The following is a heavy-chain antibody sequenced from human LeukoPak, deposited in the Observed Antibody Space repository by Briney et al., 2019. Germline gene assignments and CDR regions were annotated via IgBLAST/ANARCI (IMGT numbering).Heavy chain of an antibody. CDR2: INHSGST. CDR3: AREGGAVVATDASSSYHYYGMDV. D-gene: IGHD5-12*01. V-gene: IGHV4-34*01. CDR1: GGSFSGYY. Sequence: SETLSLTCAVYGGSFSGYYWSWIRQPPGKGLEWIGEINHSGSTNYNPSLKSRVTISVDTSKNQFSLKLSSVTAADTAVYYCAREGGAVVATDASSSYHYYGMDVWGQGTTVTVSS. J-gene: IGHJ6*02.